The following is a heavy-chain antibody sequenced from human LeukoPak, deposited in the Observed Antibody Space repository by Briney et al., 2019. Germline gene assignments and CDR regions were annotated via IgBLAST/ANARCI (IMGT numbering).Heavy chain of an antibody. CDR1: GLTFSSYG. CDR2: IWYDGSNK. V-gene: IGHV3-33*01. Sequence: PGGSLRLSRAASGLTFSSYGMHWVRQAPGKGLEWVAVIWYDGSNKYYADSVKGRFTISRDNSKNTLYLQMNSLRAEDTAVYYCARDPNYYDSSGYYDYWGQGTLVTVSS. J-gene: IGHJ4*02. CDR3: ARDPNYYDSSGYYDY. D-gene: IGHD3-22*01.